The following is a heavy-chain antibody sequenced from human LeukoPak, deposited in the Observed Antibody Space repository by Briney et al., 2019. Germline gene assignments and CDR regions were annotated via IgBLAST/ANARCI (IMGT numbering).Heavy chain of an antibody. CDR1: GYTFTGYY. V-gene: IGHV1-2*02. CDR2: INPSSGGT. CDR3: ARAQTYGDYRLLLDY. J-gene: IGHJ4*02. D-gene: IGHD4-17*01. Sequence: ASVKVSCKASGYTFTGYYMHWVRQAPGQGLEWMGWINPSSGGTNYAQKFQGRVTMTRDTSISTAYMELSRLRSDDTAVYYCARAQTYGDYRLLLDYWGQGTLVTVSS.